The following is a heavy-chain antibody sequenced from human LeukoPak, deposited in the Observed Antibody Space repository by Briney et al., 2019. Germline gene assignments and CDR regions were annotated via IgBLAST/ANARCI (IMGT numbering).Heavy chain of an antibody. CDR1: GFTFSSYS. CDR2: ISSSSSTI. CDR3: STSGSDY. D-gene: IGHD3-10*01. V-gene: IGHV3-48*02. Sequence: PGGSLRLSCAASGFTFSSYSMNWVRQAPEKGLEWVSYISSSSSTIYYADSVKGRFSISRDNAKNSLYLQMNSLRDEDTAVYCCSTSGSDYWGQGTLVTVSS. J-gene: IGHJ4*02.